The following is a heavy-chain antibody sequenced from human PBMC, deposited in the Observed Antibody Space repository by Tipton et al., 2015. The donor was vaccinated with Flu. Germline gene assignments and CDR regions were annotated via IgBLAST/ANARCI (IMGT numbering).Heavy chain of an antibody. CDR3: VRTKDGYTLSNFVY. D-gene: IGHD5-24*01. Sequence: TLSLTCTVFGGSIGSSSYYWGWIRQPQGKGLEWIGSFYYDVGTYYNPSLNSRVTISVDESKNQFSLRLTSVTAADTAVYYCVRTKDGYTLSNFVYWGQGTLVTVSP. J-gene: IGHJ4*02. V-gene: IGHV4-39*07. CDR1: GGSIGSSSYY. CDR2: FYYDVGT.